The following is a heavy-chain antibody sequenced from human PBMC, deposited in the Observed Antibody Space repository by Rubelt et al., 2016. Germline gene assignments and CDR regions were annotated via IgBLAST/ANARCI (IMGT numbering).Heavy chain of an antibody. CDR2: ISGSDGNT. D-gene: IGHD1/OR15-1a*01. V-gene: IGHV3-23*01. J-gene: IGHJ2*01. CDR1: GFTFSSYA. Sequence: EVQLLESGGGLVQPGGSLRLSCAASGFTFSSYAMSWVRQGPGKGLEWVSAISGSDGNTYYADSVKGRFGISRDNSKNTLYLQMNSLRAEDTAVYSCARDRNKYFDLWGRGTPITVSS. CDR3: ARDRNKYFDL.